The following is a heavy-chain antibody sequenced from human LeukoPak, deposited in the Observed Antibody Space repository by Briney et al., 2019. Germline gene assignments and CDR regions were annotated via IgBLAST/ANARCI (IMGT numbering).Heavy chain of an antibody. V-gene: IGHV4-59*08. CDR1: GGSISSYY. CDR3: ARHPSYGSGSYFQTPLYYFDY. D-gene: IGHD3-10*01. J-gene: IGHJ4*02. Sequence: PSETLSLTCTVSGGSISSYYWSWIRQPPRKGLEWIGYIYYSGSTNYNPSLKSRVTISVDTSKNQFSLKLSSVTAADTAVYYCARHPSYGSGSYFQTPLYYFDYWGQGTLVTVSS. CDR2: IYYSGST.